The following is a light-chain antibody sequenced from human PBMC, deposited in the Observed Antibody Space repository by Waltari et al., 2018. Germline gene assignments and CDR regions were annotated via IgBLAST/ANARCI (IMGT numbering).Light chain of an antibody. Sequence: SYVLTQPPSVSVAPGETARITCGGDNIGSYSVHWYQQQPRQAPVLVIFYDSDRPSGIPARFSGSNSGNTATLTITSVEAGDEARYYCHVWHPHVDPGVFGTGTEVTVL. CDR2: YDS. CDR3: HVWHPHVDPGV. J-gene: IGLJ1*01. CDR1: NIGSYS. V-gene: IGLV3-21*04.